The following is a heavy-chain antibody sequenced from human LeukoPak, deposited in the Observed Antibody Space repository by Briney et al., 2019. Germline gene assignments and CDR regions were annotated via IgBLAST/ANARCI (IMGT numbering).Heavy chain of an antibody. D-gene: IGHD3-16*01. CDR1: GYTFIGYN. Sequence: ASVKVSCKPSGYTFIGYNMHWVRQAPGQGLEWMGWINPNSGGTNYAQKFQGRVTMTRDTSISTAYMELSRLRSDDTAVYYCAKALHPLVNLGLLGDDMWGQGTLVTVSS. CDR2: INPNSGGT. CDR3: AKALHPLVNLGLLGDDM. J-gene: IGHJ4*02. V-gene: IGHV1-2*02.